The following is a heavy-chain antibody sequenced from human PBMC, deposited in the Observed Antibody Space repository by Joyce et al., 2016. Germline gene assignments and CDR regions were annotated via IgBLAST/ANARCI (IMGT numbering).Heavy chain of an antibody. V-gene: IGHV3-23*01. CDR3: AKLSDIVLMWIDS. CDR2: MSGGGDRT. CDR1: GFIFSSYA. D-gene: IGHD3-16*02. Sequence: EVRLLVSGGGLVQPGESLILSCAPSGFIFSSYAMGWVRQAPGKGLEWVSGMSGGGDRTYYADSVKDRFTISRDKSRKTLYLEMNSLRVDDSAVYYCAKLSDIVLMWIDSWGQGTLVTVSS. J-gene: IGHJ4*02.